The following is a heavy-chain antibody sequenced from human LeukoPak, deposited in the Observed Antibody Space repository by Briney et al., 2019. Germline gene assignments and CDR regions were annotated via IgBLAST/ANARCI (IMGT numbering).Heavy chain of an antibody. D-gene: IGHD6-13*01. CDR2: ISYDGSNK. Sequence: PGGSLRLSCAASGFTFSSYGMHWVRQAPGKGLEWVAVISYDGSNKYYADSVKGRFTVSRDNSKNTLYLQMNSLRAEDTAVYYCAKNFPPIAAASSRDAFDIWGQGTMATVSS. V-gene: IGHV3-30*18. CDR3: AKNFPPIAAASSRDAFDI. J-gene: IGHJ3*02. CDR1: GFTFSSYG.